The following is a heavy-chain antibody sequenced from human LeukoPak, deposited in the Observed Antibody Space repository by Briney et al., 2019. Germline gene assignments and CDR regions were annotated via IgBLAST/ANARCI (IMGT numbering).Heavy chain of an antibody. D-gene: IGHD1-26*01. J-gene: IGHJ4*02. CDR2: ISAYNGNT. Sequence: GASVKVSCKASGYTFTSYGISWVRQAPGQGLEWMGWISAYNGNTNYAQKLQGRVTMTTDTSTSTAYMELRSLRSEDTAVYYCARMGENSGSYFPFDYWGQGTLVTVSS. CDR3: ARMGENSGSYFPFDY. V-gene: IGHV1-18*01. CDR1: GYTFTSYG.